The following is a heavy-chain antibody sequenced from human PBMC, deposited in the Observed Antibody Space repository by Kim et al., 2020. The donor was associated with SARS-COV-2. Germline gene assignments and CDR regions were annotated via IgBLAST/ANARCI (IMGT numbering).Heavy chain of an antibody. V-gene: IGHV4-34*01. CDR2: INHSGST. CDR1: GGSFSGYY. Sequence: SETLSLTCAVYGGSFSGYYWSWIRQPPGKGLEWIGEINHSGSTNYNPSLKSRVTISVDTSKNQFSLKLSSVTAADTAVYYCARGAIPYCSSTSCPPYYFDYWGQGTLVTVSS. D-gene: IGHD2-2*01. J-gene: IGHJ4*02. CDR3: ARGAIPYCSSTSCPPYYFDY.